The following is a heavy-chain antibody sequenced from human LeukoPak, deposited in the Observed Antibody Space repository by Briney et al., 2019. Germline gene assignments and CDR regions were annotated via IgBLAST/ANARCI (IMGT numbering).Heavy chain of an antibody. D-gene: IGHD1-1*01. CDR2: IYSGGST. Sequence: GGSLRLSCAASGFTVSSNYLSWVRQAPGKGLEWVSVIYSGGSTYYADSVQGRFTISRDESKHTVYLQMDSLRAEDTAMYYCARLSWNDGRDYWGQGTLVTVSS. CDR3: ARLSWNDGRDY. J-gene: IGHJ4*02. CDR1: GFTVSSNY. V-gene: IGHV3-53*01.